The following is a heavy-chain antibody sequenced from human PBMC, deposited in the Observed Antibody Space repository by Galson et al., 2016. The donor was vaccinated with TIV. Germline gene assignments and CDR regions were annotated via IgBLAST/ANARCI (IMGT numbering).Heavy chain of an antibody. CDR2: IDPSGGGT. CDR3: AVWSNIYYFAL. D-gene: IGHD2-21*01. J-gene: IGHJ4*02. V-gene: IGHV1-46*01. Sequence: SVKVSCKASGYTFISYYLHWVRQAPGQGLEWVGVIDPSGGGTTYAQKFQGRVTMTRDTSTSTVYMELSSLRSDDTAVFYCAVWSNIYYFALWGQGTPITVSS. CDR1: GYTFISYY.